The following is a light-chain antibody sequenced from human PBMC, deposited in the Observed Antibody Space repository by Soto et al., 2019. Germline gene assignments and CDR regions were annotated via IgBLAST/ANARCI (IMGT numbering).Light chain of an antibody. Sequence: EIVMTQSPATLSASPGERATLSCRASQTVGSNLAWYQQKPGQAPRLLIYGASTRATGIPARFSGGGSGTEFTLTINSLQSEDFAVYFCQQYNNWPPWTFGQGTKVDIK. CDR2: GAS. CDR1: QTVGSN. V-gene: IGKV3-15*01. J-gene: IGKJ1*01. CDR3: QQYNNWPPWT.